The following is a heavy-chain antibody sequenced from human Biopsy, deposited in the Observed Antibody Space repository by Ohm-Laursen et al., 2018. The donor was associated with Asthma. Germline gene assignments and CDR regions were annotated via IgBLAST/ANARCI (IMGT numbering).Heavy chain of an antibody. V-gene: IGHV1-69*13. D-gene: IGHD5-12*01. CDR3: ARGYSGSDRIVYYYSGLEV. CDR1: GYTFSSFG. J-gene: IGHJ6*02. CDR2: LIPVLGTP. Sequence: GASVKVSCKASGYTFSSFGISWVRQAPGQGLEWMGGLIPVLGTPDHAQMFEGRVTITADESTSTAYMELSSLSSEDTAVYYCARGYSGSDRIVYYYSGLEVWGQGTTVTVSS.